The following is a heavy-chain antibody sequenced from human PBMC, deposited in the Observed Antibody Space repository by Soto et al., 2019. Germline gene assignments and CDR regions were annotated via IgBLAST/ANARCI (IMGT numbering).Heavy chain of an antibody. V-gene: IGHV4-4*07. D-gene: IGHD1-26*01. Sequence: KPSETLSLTFTVSGGSMRTYYWGWIRQPAGKPLEWIGRIYPSGTTNYNPSLKRRVTLSLDTSKNQFSLNLSSVTAADTAVYYCAREGASGFGMDVWGQGTTVTVSS. CDR1: GGSMRTYY. CDR3: AREGASGFGMDV. CDR2: IYPSGTT. J-gene: IGHJ6*02.